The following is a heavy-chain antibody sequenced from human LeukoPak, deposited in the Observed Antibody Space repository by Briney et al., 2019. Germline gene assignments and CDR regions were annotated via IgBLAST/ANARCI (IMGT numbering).Heavy chain of an antibody. D-gene: IGHD3-3*01. Sequence: GGSLRLSCAASGFTFSSYGMHWVRQAPGKGLEWVAFIRYDGSNKYYADSVKGRFTISRDNAKNSLYLQMNSLRVEDTAVFYCARDRGGTDDFWSGYYTGYFDYWGQGTLVTVSS. CDR2: IRYDGSNK. CDR3: ARDRGGTDDFWSGYYTGYFDY. CDR1: GFTFSSYG. V-gene: IGHV3-30*02. J-gene: IGHJ4*02.